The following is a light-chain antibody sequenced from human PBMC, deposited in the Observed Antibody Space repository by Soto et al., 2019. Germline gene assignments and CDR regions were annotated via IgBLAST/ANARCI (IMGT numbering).Light chain of an antibody. V-gene: IGKV3-20*01. Sequence: IGLSQSPCAVSLSPGERATLSCRASQSVSSSYLAWYQQKPGQAPSLLIYGASSRATGIPDRFSGSGSGTDFTLTISRLEPEDFAGYYCQQYGSSPLTFGGGAMVDVK. CDR2: GAS. CDR1: QSVSSSY. J-gene: IGKJ4*01. CDR3: QQYGSSPLT.